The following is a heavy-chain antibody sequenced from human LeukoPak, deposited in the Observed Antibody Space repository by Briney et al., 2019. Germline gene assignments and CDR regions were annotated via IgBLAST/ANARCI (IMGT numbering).Heavy chain of an antibody. CDR1: GFTFSSYG. CDR2: IRYDGSNK. Sequence: GGSLRLSCAASGFTFSSYGMHWVRQAPGKGLEWVAFIRYDGSNKYYADSVKGRFTISRDNSKNTLYLQMNSLRAEDTAVYYCAKDGYYDFWSGYRYYYYYYMDVWGKGTTVTVSS. V-gene: IGHV3-30*02. CDR3: AKDGYYDFWSGYRYYYYYYMDV. D-gene: IGHD3-3*01. J-gene: IGHJ6*03.